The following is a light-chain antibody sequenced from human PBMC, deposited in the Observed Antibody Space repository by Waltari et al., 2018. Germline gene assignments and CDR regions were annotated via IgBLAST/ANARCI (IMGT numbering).Light chain of an antibody. CDR1: QSISSW. V-gene: IGKV1-5*03. CDR2: QAS. CDR3: LQDYNYPWT. Sequence: DIQMTQSPSTLSASVGDRVTITCRASQSISSWLAWYQQKPGKVPKLLIYQASSLQSGVPSRFSGSGSGTEFTLTISSLQPEDFATYYCLQDYNYPWTFGQGTKVEIK. J-gene: IGKJ1*01.